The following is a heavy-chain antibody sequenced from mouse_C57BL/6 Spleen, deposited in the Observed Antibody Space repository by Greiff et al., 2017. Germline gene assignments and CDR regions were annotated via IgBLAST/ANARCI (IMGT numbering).Heavy chain of an antibody. V-gene: IGHV1-22*01. CDR3: ARGGLYYDDSHFDD. J-gene: IGHJ2*01. D-gene: IGHD2-13*01. Sequence: VQLQQSGPELVKPGASVKMSCKASGYTFTDYNMHWVKQSHGKSLEWIGYINPNNGGTSYNPKFKGKATLTVNTSSSTAYMELRSRTSEDYAVYYWARGGLYYDDSHFDDWGKGTTLTVSS. CDR1: GYTFTDYN. CDR2: INPNNGGT.